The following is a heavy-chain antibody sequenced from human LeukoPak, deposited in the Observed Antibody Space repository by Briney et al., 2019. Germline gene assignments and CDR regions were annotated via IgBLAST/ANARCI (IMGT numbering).Heavy chain of an antibody. V-gene: IGHV1-2*02. CDR2: INPNSGST. D-gene: IGHD6-19*01. J-gene: IGHJ4*02. CDR1: GYTFTGYY. CDR3: ARVGSSGWYSPFDY. Sequence: ASVKVSCKASGYTFTGYYMHWVRQAPGQGLEWMGWINPNSGSTNYAQKFQGRVTMTRDTSISTAYMELSRLRSDDTAVYYCARVGSSGWYSPFDYWGQGTLVTVSS.